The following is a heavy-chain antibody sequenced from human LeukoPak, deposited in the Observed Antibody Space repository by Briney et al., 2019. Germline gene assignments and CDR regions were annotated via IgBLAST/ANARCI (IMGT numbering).Heavy chain of an antibody. V-gene: IGHV3-23*01. J-gene: IGHJ4*02. CDR3: ARDHSGSYAY. CDR2: ISGSGGST. Sequence: GGSLRLSCAASGFTFSSYEMNWVRQAPGKGLEWVSAISGSGGSTYYADSVKGRFIISRDNSKNTLYLQMNSLRAEDTAVYYCARDHSGSYAYWGQGTLVTVSS. D-gene: IGHD1-26*01. CDR1: GFTFSSYE.